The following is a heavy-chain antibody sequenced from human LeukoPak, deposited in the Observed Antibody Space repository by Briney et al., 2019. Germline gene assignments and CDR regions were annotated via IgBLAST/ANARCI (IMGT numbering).Heavy chain of an antibody. J-gene: IGHJ4*02. Sequence: GESLRLSCAASGFTFSSYNMNWVRQAPGKGLEWVSSITSSSSYIYYADSVKGRFTISRDNSKNTLYLQMNNLRAGDTAVYYCARVRVDRGYAYFDYWGQGTLVTVSS. D-gene: IGHD5-18*01. CDR1: GFTFSSYN. CDR3: ARVRVDRGYAYFDY. CDR2: ITSSSSYI. V-gene: IGHV3-21*01.